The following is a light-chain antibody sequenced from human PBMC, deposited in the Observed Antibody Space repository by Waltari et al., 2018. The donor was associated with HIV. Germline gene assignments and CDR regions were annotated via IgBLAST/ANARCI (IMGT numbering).Light chain of an antibody. CDR2: DAS. Sequence: DIVLTQSPATLSLSPGERATLSCRASQSVGTYLAWYQRRPGQAPRLLIHDASNRATGIPARFSGSGSGTDFTLTISSLEPEDFAVYYCQQRSNWRFTFGPGTKVDSK. J-gene: IGKJ3*01. CDR3: QQRSNWRFT. V-gene: IGKV3-11*01. CDR1: QSVGTY.